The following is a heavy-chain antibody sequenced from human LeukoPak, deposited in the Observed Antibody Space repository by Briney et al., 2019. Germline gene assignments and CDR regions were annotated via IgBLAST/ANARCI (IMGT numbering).Heavy chain of an antibody. D-gene: IGHD6-19*01. J-gene: IGHJ4*02. CDR3: ASGRYSSGWYVY. CDR1: GGSFSGYY. CDR2: INHSGST. Sequence: SGTLSLTCAVYGGSFSGYYWSWIRQPPGKGLEWIGEINHSGSTNYNPSLKSRVTISVDTSKNQFSLKLSSVTAADTAVYYCASGRYSSGWYVYWGQGTLVTVSS. V-gene: IGHV4-34*01.